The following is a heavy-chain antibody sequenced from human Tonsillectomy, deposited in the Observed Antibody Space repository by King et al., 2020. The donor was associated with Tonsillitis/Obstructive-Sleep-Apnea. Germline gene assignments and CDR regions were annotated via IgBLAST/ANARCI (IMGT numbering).Heavy chain of an antibody. CDR2: IYYSGST. D-gene: IGHD6-25*01. V-gene: IGHV4-59*01. Sequence: VQLQESGPGLVKPSETLSLTCTVSGGSISSYYWSWIRQPPGKGLEWIGYIYYSGSTNYNPSLKSRVTISVDTSKNQFSLKLSSVTAADTAVYYCARDPPGGSGTNWFDPWGQGTLVTVSS. J-gene: IGHJ5*02. CDR3: ARDPPGGSGTNWFDP. CDR1: GGSISSYY.